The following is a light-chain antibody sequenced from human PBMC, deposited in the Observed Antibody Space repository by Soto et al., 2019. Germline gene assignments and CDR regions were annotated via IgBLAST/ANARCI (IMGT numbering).Light chain of an antibody. V-gene: IGLV2-14*01. CDR1: SSGVGGYDY. J-gene: IGLJ2*01. CDR3: TSYTRSRNLL. Sequence: QSVLTQPASVPGSPGQSITISCTGTSSGVGGYDYVSWYQQHPDKAPKLIIFEVSHRPSGVSNRFSGSKSGNTASLTISGLQAEDEADYYCTSYTRSRNLLFGGGTKLTVL. CDR2: EVS.